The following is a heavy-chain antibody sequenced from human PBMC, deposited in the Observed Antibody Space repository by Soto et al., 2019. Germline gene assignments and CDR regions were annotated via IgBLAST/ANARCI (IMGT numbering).Heavy chain of an antibody. Sequence: QVQLQESGPGLVKPSGTLSLTCAVSGGSITVSHWWTWVRQPPGKGLEWIGEIYHSGSTNYNPSLKSRVSMSVDKSKNQFTLELSSVTAADTAIYYCARTMLTFGGVTRAQGHWGQGTLVSVSS. CDR3: ARTMLTFGGVTRAQGH. J-gene: IGHJ4*02. CDR1: GGSITVSHW. V-gene: IGHV4-4*02. D-gene: IGHD3-16*01. CDR2: IYHSGST.